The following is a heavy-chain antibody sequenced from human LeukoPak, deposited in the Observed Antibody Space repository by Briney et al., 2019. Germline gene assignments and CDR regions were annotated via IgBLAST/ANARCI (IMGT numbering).Heavy chain of an antibody. CDR2: ISTYNGNS. J-gene: IGHJ5*02. Sequence: ASVKVSCKASGYTFTSYAMNWVRQAPGQGLEWMGWISTYNGNSNYAQKFQGRVTMTTDTSTSTAYMELRSLRSDDTAVYYCARDPDISTNWFDPWGQGTLVTVSS. CDR3: ARDPDISTNWFDP. D-gene: IGHD3-9*01. CDR1: GYTFTSYA. V-gene: IGHV1-18*01.